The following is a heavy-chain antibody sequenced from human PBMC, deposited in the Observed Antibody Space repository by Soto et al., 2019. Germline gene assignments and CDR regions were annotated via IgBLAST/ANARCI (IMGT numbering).Heavy chain of an antibody. CDR1: GYTFSSYA. Sequence: ASVKVSCKASGYTFSSYAMHWVRQAPGQRLEWMGWISAYNGNTNYAQKLQGRVTMTTDTSTSTAYMELRSLRSDDTAVYYCARAGDYYDSSGYFNDAFDIWGQGTMVTVSS. D-gene: IGHD3-22*01. J-gene: IGHJ3*02. CDR3: ARAGDYYDSSGYFNDAFDI. V-gene: IGHV1-18*01. CDR2: ISAYNGNT.